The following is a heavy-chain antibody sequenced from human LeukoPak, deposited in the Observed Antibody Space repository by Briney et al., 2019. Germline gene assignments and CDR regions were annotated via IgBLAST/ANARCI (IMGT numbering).Heavy chain of an antibody. D-gene: IGHD2-21*01. CDR2: IYHSGST. V-gene: IGHV4-30-2*01. CDR3: AILPIY. CDR1: GGSISSGGYS. J-gene: IGHJ4*02. Sequence: PSQTLSLTCAVSGGSISSGGYSWSWIRQPPGKGLEWIGYIYHSGSTYYNPSPKSRVTISVDRSRNQFSLKLSSVTAADTAVYYCAILPIYWGQGTLVTVSS.